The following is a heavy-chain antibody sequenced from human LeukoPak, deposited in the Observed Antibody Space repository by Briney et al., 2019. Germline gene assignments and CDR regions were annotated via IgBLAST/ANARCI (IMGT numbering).Heavy chain of an antibody. Sequence: GGSLRLSCAASGFTFSSYVMHWVRQAPGKGLEYVSAISNNGVSTYYVNPVKGRFTISRDNSKNTLYLQIGSLRAEDMAVYYCARLGAGHYDFWSGYYWDYWGQGTLVTVSS. J-gene: IGHJ4*02. CDR1: GFTFSSYV. CDR2: ISNNGVST. V-gene: IGHV3-64*01. CDR3: ARLGAGHYDFWSGYYWDY. D-gene: IGHD3-3*01.